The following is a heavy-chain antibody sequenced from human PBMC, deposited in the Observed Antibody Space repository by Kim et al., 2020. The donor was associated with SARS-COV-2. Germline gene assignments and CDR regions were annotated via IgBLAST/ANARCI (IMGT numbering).Heavy chain of an antibody. J-gene: IGHJ4*02. Sequence: GGSLRLSCVASGFTFSTSPMGWVRQAPGKCLELVSRISWYGTMTYYADSVKGRVTMSSDKSKNMLYLHMNSLRVEDTAVYYCAKGVINSGFDYWGQGTQVT. D-gene: IGHD1-26*01. V-gene: IGHV3-23*01. CDR3: AKGVINSGFDY. CDR1: GFTFSTSP. CDR2: ISWYGTMT.